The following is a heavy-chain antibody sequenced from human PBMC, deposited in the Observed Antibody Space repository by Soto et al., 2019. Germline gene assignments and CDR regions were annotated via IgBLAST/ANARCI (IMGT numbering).Heavy chain of an antibody. CDR1: GYSISSGYY. Sequence: SETLSLTCAVSGYSISSGYYWGWIRQPPGKGLEWIGSIYHSGSTYYNPSLKSRVTISVDTSKNQFSLKLSSVTAADTAVYYCARDFVLLWFGELFVDYWGQGTMVTVYS. CDR3: ARDFVLLWFGELFVDY. J-gene: IGHJ4*02. D-gene: IGHD3-10*01. CDR2: IYHSGST. V-gene: IGHV4-38-2*02.